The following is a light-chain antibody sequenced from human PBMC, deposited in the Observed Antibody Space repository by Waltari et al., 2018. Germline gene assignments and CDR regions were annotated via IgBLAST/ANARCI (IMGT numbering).Light chain of an antibody. CDR2: DGS. V-gene: IGKV3-11*01. CDR3: QQRSSWPPIT. Sequence: EIVLTQSPATLSLSPGERATLSCRASQSLTSYLAWYQQKPGQPPRLLIYDGSNRDTGITARFSGSGSGTDFTLTISSLEPEDFAVYYCQQRSSWPPITFGQGTRLEIK. CDR1: QSLTSY. J-gene: IGKJ5*01.